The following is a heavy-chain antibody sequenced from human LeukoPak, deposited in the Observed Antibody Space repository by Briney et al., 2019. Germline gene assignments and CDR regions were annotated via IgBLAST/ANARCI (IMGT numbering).Heavy chain of an antibody. CDR3: ARDGHGGNSFDF. Sequence: EASVTVSCKASGYTFTGYYMHWVRQAPGQGVEWMGWINANSGGTDYAQKFQDRVTMTRDTSISTAYMELSRLTSDDTAVYYCARDGHGGNSFDFWGQGTLVTVSS. V-gene: IGHV1-2*02. J-gene: IGHJ4*02. D-gene: IGHD4-23*01. CDR2: INANSGGT. CDR1: GYTFTGYY.